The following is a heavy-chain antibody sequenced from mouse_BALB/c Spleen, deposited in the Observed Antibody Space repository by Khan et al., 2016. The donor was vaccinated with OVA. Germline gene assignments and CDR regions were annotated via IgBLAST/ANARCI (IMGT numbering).Heavy chain of an antibody. CDR3: ARRYYGSSYGFDY. D-gene: IGHD1-1*01. V-gene: IGHV1-9*01. J-gene: IGHJ2*01. Sequence: QVQLKQSGAVLMKPGASVKISCKASGYTFSSYWIEWVKQRPGHGLEWIGEILPGSGSTNYNEKLKGKATFTADTSSNTAYMQLSSLTSEDSAVYYCARRYYGSSYGFDYWGQGTTLTVSS. CDR1: GYTFSSYW. CDR2: ILPGSGST.